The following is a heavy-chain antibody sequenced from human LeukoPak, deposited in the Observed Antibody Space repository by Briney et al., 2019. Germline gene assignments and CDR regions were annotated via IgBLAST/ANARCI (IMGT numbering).Heavy chain of an antibody. CDR2: VASHGGSI. D-gene: IGHD3-10*01. J-gene: IGHJ4*02. CDR1: GFTFTTYA. CDR3: AREPGGGQMDY. Sequence: PGGSLRLSCAASGFTFTTYAIHWVRQAPGKGLEWVAVVASHGGSIYYADSVRGRFTISRDNSKSMAFLQMDSLSADDSAIYYCAREPGGGQMDYWGQGTLVPVSS. V-gene: IGHV3-30*04.